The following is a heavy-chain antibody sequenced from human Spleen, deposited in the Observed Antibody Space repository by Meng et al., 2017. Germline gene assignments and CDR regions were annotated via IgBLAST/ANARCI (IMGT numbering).Heavy chain of an antibody. CDR2: IGSDGNNI. CDR3: AKSYYDGPLYYAMDV. Sequence: GGSLRLSCAASGSTFNTYAMRWVRQAPGKALEWVSVIGSDGNNIHYADSVRGRFTISRDNSKNTLYLQMTSLRAEDTAVYYCAKSYYDGPLYYAMDVWGQGTTVTVSS. V-gene: IGHV3-23*01. J-gene: IGHJ6*02. CDR1: GSTFNTYA. D-gene: IGHD3-22*01.